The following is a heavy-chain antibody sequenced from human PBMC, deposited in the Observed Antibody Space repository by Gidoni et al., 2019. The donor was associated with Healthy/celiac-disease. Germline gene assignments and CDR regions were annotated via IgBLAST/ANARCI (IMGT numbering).Heavy chain of an antibody. D-gene: IGHD2-15*01. CDR2: ISGSGGST. V-gene: IGHV3-23*01. J-gene: IGHJ4*02. CDR1: GFTFSSCA. CDR3: AKAFVRDIVVVVAATPFDY. Sequence: EVQLLESGGGLVQPGGSLRLSCAASGFTFSSCAMSWVRQAPGKGLEWVSAISGSGGSTYYADSVKGRFTISRDNSKNTLYLQMNSLRAEDTAVYYCAKAFVRDIVVVVAATPFDYWGQGTLVTVSS.